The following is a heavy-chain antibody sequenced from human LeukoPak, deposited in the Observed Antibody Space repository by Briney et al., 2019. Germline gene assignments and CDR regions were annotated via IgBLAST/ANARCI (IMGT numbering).Heavy chain of an antibody. V-gene: IGHV4-59*01. D-gene: IGHD3-10*01. Sequence: PSETLSLTCTVSGGSISSNYWSWIRQPPGKGLEWIGYIYHSGSTSYNPSLKSRVTFSVDTSKNQFSLKLNSVTAADTAVYYCARDGGFDYWGQGTLVTVSS. J-gene: IGHJ4*02. CDR3: ARDGGFDY. CDR1: GGSISSNY. CDR2: IYHSGST.